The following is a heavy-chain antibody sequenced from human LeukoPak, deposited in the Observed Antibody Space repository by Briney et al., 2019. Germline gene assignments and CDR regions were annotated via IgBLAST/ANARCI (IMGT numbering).Heavy chain of an antibody. CDR3: ARGERWLQPDYFDY. J-gene: IGHJ4*02. CDR1: GYSISSGYY. V-gene: IGHV4-38-2*02. Sequence: SETLSLTCTVSGYSISSGYYWGWIRQPPGKGLEWIGSIYHSGSTYYNPSLKSRVTISVDTSKNQFSLKLSSVTAADTAVYYCARGERWLQPDYFDYWGQGTLVTVSS. D-gene: IGHD5-24*01. CDR2: IYHSGST.